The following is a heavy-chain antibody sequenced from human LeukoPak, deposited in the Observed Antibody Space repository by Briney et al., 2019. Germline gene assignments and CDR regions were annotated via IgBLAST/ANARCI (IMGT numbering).Heavy chain of an antibody. Sequence: GGSLRLSCAASGFTFSSYGMHWVRQAPGKGLEWVAFIRYDGSNKYYADSVKGRFTISRDNSKNTLYLQMNSLRAEDTAVYYSAKGLQGRLGELSVDYWGQGTLVTVSS. CDR1: GFTFSSYG. D-gene: IGHD3-16*02. V-gene: IGHV3-30*02. CDR3: AKGLQGRLGELSVDY. J-gene: IGHJ4*02. CDR2: IRYDGSNK.